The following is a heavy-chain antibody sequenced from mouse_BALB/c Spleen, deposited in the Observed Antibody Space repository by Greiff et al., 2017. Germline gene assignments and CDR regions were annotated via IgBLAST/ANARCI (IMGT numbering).Heavy chain of an antibody. D-gene: IGHD1-2*01. CDR1: GFTFSSYA. CDR3: ARDSTTATWFAY. Sequence: EVKLEESGGGLVKPGGSLKLSCAASGFTFSSYAMSWVRQSPEKRLEWVAEISSGGSYTYYPDTVTGRFTISRDNAKNTLYLEMSSLRSEDTAMYYCARDSTTATWFAYWGQGTLVTVSA. V-gene: IGHV5-9-4*01. J-gene: IGHJ3*01. CDR2: ISSGGSYT.